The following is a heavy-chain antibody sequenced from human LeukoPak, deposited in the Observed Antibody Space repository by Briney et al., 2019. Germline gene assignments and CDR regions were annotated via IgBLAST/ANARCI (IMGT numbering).Heavy chain of an antibody. V-gene: IGHV3-30-3*01. Sequence: GGSLRLSCAASGFTFSSYAMHWVRQAPGKGLEWVAVISYDGSNKYYADSVKGRFTISRDNPKNTLYLQMNSLRAEDTAVYYCAKAEGVPAAMPVWPPQQIDPWGQGTLVTVSS. CDR3: AKAEGVPAAMPVWPPQQIDP. CDR2: ISYDGSNK. D-gene: IGHD2-2*01. J-gene: IGHJ5*02. CDR1: GFTFSSYA.